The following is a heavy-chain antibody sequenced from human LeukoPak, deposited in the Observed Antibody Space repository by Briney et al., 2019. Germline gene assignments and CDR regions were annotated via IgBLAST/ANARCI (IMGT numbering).Heavy chain of an antibody. D-gene: IGHD6-13*01. V-gene: IGHV5-10-1*01. CDR2: IDPSDSYT. CDR3: AGDSSSWYYYYGMDV. Sequence: GESLKISCKGSGYSFTSYWNSWVRQMPGKGLEWMGRIDPSDSYTNYSPSFQGHVTISADKSISTAYLQWSSLKASDTAMYYCAGDSSSWYYYYGMDVWGKGTTVTVSS. J-gene: IGHJ6*04. CDR1: GYSFTSYW.